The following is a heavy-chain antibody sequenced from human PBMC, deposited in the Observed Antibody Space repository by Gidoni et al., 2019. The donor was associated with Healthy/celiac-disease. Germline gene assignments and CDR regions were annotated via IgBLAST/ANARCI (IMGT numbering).Heavy chain of an antibody. D-gene: IGHD2-15*01. V-gene: IGHV4-34*01. Sequence: QVQLQQWGAGLLKPSETLSLTCAVYGGSFSGYYWGWIRQPPGKGLEWIGEINHSGSTNYNPSLKSRVTISVDTSKNQFSLKLSSVTAADTAVYYCASGGYCSGGSCYPFDYWGQGTLVTVSS. CDR2: INHSGST. CDR1: GGSFSGYY. J-gene: IGHJ4*02. CDR3: ASGGYCSGGSCYPFDY.